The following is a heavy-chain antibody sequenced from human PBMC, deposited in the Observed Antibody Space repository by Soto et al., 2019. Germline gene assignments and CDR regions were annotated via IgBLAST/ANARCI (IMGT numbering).Heavy chain of an antibody. J-gene: IGHJ6*02. CDR2: IYYSGST. CDR1: GGSISSGGYY. V-gene: IGHV4-31*03. CDR3: ARDPSPYLDLWRGYKSYYNDAMDV. D-gene: IGHD3-3*01. Sequence: LSLTCTVSGGSISSGGYYWSWIRQHPGKGLEWIGYIYYSGSTYYNPSLKSRVTISVDTSKNQFSLKLSSVTAADTAVYYCARDPSPYLDLWRGYKSYYNDAMDVWGQGTRVTVSS.